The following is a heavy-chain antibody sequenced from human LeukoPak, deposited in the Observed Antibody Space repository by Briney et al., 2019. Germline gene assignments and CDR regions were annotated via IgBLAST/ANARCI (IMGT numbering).Heavy chain of an antibody. D-gene: IGHD2/OR15-2a*01. V-gene: IGHV3-7*01. CDR2: IKQDGSEK. J-gene: IGHJ5*02. CDR3: ARGERNRWFDP. CDR1: GFTFSSYW. Sequence: PGGSLRLSCAASGFTFSSYWMSWVRQAPGKGLEWVANIKQDGSEKYYVDSVEGRFTISRDNAKNSLYLQMNSLRAEDTAVYNCARGERNRWFDPWGQGTLVTVSS.